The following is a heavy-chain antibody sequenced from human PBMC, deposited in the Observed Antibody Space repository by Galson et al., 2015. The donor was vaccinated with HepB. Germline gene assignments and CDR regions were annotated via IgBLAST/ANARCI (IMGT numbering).Heavy chain of an antibody. CDR2: TYYRSKWYN. Sequence: CAISGDSVSSDSAAWIWIRQSPSRGLEWLGRTYYRSKWYNDYAVSVKSRITINPDTSKNQFSLQLNSVTPEDTAVYYCARDGDDYGDSDAFDIWGQGTMVTVSS. D-gene: IGHD4-17*01. V-gene: IGHV6-1*01. CDR3: ARDGDDYGDSDAFDI. J-gene: IGHJ3*02. CDR1: GDSVSSDSAA.